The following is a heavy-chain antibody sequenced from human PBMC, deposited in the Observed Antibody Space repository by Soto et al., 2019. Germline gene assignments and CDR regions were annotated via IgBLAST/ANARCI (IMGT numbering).Heavy chain of an antibody. D-gene: IGHD3-16*01. V-gene: IGHV1-18*01. CDR3: ARSGDTLSRLFDS. Sequence: QVQLVQSGAEVKKPGASVKVSCKASGYTFSSYGISWVRQAPGQGLEWRGWIGAYNGNTYYAQNLQGRVTMTTDTSTSTAYMELRSRSSDDAAVYYCARSGDTLSRLFDSWGQGTLVTVAS. J-gene: IGHJ4*02. CDR2: IGAYNGNT. CDR1: GYTFSSYG.